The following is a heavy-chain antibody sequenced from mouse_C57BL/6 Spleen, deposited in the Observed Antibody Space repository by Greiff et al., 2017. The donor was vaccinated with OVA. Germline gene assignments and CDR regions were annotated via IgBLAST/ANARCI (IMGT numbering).Heavy chain of an antibody. J-gene: IGHJ1*03. CDR1: GYTFTSYW. D-gene: IGHD1-1*01. CDR2: IYPGSGST. Sequence: QVQLQQPGAELVKPGASVKMSCKASGYTFTSYWITWVKQRPGQGLEWIGDIYPGSGSTNYNEKFKSKATLTVDTSSSTAYMQLSSLTSEDSAVYYCARRGLYGSSFNWYFDVWGTGTTVTVSS. V-gene: IGHV1-55*01. CDR3: ARRGLYGSSFNWYFDV.